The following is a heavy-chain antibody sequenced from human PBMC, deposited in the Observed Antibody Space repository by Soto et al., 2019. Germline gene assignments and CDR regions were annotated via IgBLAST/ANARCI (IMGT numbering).Heavy chain of an antibody. V-gene: IGHV4-34*01. Sequence: SETLSLTCAVYGGSFSGYYWSWIRQPPGKGLEWIGEINHSGSTNYNPSLKSRVTISVDTSKNQFSLKLSSVTAADTAVYYCASGDYFSYYYYGMDVWGQGTTVTVSS. D-gene: IGHD4-17*01. J-gene: IGHJ6*02. CDR2: INHSGST. CDR3: ASGDYFSYYYYGMDV. CDR1: GGSFSGYY.